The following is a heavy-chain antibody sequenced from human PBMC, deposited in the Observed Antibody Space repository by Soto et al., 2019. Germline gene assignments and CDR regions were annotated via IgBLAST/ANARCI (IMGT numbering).Heavy chain of an antibody. J-gene: IGHJ3*02. D-gene: IGHD4-17*01. V-gene: IGHV4-59*01. CDR2: VYYSGST. CDR3: ARKYGCNFPNWAFDR. Sequence: SETLSLTCTVSGGSISTYYWSWIRQPPGKGLEWIGYVYYSGSTNYNPSVKSRVSISADTSKNQFSLKLYSVTAADTAVYFCARKYGCNFPNWAFDRWGQGTMVTVSS. CDR1: GGSISTYY.